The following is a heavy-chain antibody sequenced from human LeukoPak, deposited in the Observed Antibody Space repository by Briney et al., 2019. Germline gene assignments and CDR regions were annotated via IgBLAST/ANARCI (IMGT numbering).Heavy chain of an antibody. Sequence: GGSLRLSCAASGFTFNNYWMTWFRQAPGKGLEWVANIKQDGSEKHYVDSVKGRFTISRDNAKNSLYLQMDSLRAEDTAIYYCARDANAGYSVNWFDPWGQGTLVTVSS. CDR1: GFTFNNYW. J-gene: IGHJ5*01. CDR3: ARDANAGYSVNWFDP. V-gene: IGHV3-7*03. CDR2: IKQDGSEK. D-gene: IGHD5/OR15-5a*01.